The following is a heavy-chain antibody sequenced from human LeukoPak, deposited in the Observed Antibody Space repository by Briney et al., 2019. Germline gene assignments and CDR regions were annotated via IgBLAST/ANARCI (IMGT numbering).Heavy chain of an antibody. D-gene: IGHD3-10*01. CDR2: ISWNSGSI. Sequence: GRSLRLSCAASGFTFDDYAMHWVRQAPGKGLEWVSAISWNSGSIGYADSVKGRFTISRDNAKNSLYLQMNSLRAEDTALYYCAKGYYYGSGSYFDNWGQGTLVTVSS. CDR1: GFTFDDYA. J-gene: IGHJ4*02. CDR3: AKGYYYGSGSYFDN. V-gene: IGHV3-9*01.